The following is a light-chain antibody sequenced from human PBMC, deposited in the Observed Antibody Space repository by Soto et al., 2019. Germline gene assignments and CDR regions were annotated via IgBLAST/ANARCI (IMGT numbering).Light chain of an antibody. CDR2: DAS. CDR1: QSISSW. J-gene: IGKJ1*01. CDR3: QQYNSYSRT. V-gene: IGKV1-5*01. Sequence: IRVTQSSSTLSASVRDRVTINCRASQSISSWLAWYQQRPGKAPKLLIYDASSLESGVPSRFSGSGSGTEFTLTISSLQPDDFATYYCQQYNSYSRTFGQGTKVDIK.